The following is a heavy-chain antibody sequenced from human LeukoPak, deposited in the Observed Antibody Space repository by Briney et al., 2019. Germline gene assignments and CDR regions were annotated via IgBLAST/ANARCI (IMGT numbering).Heavy chain of an antibody. CDR2: IRTRSSGATA. Sequence: KPGGSLRLSCTASGFTFGDYAMSWFRQAPGRGLEWVGFIRTRSSGATADYAASVKGRFTISRDDSRGIAYLQMNSLKTEDTAVYFCSREETIVRGVASPIDYWGHGTLVTVSS. D-gene: IGHD3-10*01. V-gene: IGHV3-49*05. CDR3: SREETIVRGVASPIDY. J-gene: IGHJ4*01. CDR1: GFTFGDYA.